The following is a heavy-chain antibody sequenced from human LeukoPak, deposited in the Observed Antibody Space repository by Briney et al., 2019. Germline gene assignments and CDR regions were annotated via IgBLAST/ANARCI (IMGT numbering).Heavy chain of an antibody. CDR3: ARDIYGSGHRCFHV. CDR2: IHYTGST. Sequence: SETLSLACGVCGVTISNYYRIWLRQPPGKGLEWMGYIHYTGSTNYNPSLKSRVTISIDTSKRQLFLMLSSATDAETAVYYSARDIYGSGHRCFHVWGQGTIVTVSS. CDR1: GVTISNYY. J-gene: IGHJ4*02. V-gene: IGHV4-59*01. D-gene: IGHD3-10*01.